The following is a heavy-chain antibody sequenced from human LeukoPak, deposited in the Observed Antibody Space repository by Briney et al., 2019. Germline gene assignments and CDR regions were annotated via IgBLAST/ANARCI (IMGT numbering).Heavy chain of an antibody. CDR3: ARVAEWYYGSGSSLGFDP. V-gene: IGHV4-59*01. CDR2: IYYSGST. Sequence: PSETLSLTCTVSGGSISSYYWSWIRQPPGKGLEWIGYIYYSGSTNYNPSLKSRVTISVDTSKNQFSLKLGSVTAADTAVYYCARVAEWYYGSGSSLGFDPWGQGTLVTVSS. J-gene: IGHJ5*02. CDR1: GGSISSYY. D-gene: IGHD3-10*01.